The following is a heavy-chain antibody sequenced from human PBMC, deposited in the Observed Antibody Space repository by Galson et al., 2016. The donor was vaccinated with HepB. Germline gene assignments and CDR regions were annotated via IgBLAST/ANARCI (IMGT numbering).Heavy chain of an antibody. CDR3: AKTRPILRYCSGDSCNFDY. J-gene: IGHJ4*02. CDR2: INGGGDNT. Sequence: SLRLSCAASGFTFDNYAMNWVRQAPGKRLEWVSAINGGGDNTHYADYVKGRFTISRDNSKNTLYLQMNSLGVDDTAVYYCAKTRPILRYCSGDSCNFDYWGRGTLVTVSS. CDR1: GFTFDNYA. V-gene: IGHV3-23*01. D-gene: IGHD2-15*01.